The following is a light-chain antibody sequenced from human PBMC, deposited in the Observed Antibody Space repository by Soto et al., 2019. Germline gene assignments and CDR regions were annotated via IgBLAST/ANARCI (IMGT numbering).Light chain of an antibody. J-gene: IGKJ2*01. Sequence: EIVMTQSPATLSVSPGERATLSCRASQSVSSNLAWYQQKPGQAPRLLIYGASTRATDIPARFSGSGSGTEFTLTISSLQSEDFAVYYCQQYNNWPPYTFGQWTKLEIK. CDR3: QQYNNWPPYT. CDR2: GAS. V-gene: IGKV3-15*01. CDR1: QSVSSN.